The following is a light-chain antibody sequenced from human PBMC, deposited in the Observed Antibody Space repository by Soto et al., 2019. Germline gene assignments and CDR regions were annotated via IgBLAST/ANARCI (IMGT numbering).Light chain of an antibody. Sequence: EIVLTQSPATLSLSPGERATLSCRASQDISRYIVWYQQKPGQAPRLLIYDASNRATGIPARFSGGGSGTDFTLTISTLEPEDFAVYYCQQRYTWPLTFGGGTKVEIK. CDR1: QDISRY. CDR2: DAS. CDR3: QQRYTWPLT. J-gene: IGKJ4*01. V-gene: IGKV3-11*01.